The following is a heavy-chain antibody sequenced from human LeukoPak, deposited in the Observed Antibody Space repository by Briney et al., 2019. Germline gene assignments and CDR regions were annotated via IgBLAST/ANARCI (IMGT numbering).Heavy chain of an antibody. Sequence: GGSLRLSCAASGFTFSSYAMSWVHQAPGKGLEWVSAISGSGGSTYYADSVKGRFTISRDNSKNTLYLQMNSLRAEDTAVYYCAKRFLERNGYDYYMDVWGKGTTVTVSS. CDR1: GFTFSSYA. V-gene: IGHV3-23*01. CDR3: AKRFLERNGYDYYMDV. D-gene: IGHD3-3*01. J-gene: IGHJ6*03. CDR2: ISGSGGST.